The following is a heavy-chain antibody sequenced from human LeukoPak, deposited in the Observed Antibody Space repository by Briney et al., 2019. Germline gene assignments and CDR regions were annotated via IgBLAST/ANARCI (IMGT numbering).Heavy chain of an antibody. CDR2: IQPDGSEK. CDR1: EFTFSNQW. Sequence: GGSLRLSCAASEFTFSNQWMTWVRQASGKGLEWVANIQPDGSEKYYVGSVRGRFTISRDNARNLLYLQMNSLRSEDTAVYYCASERPSSSWYDFWGQGILVTVSS. D-gene: IGHD6-13*01. CDR3: ASERPSSSWYDF. V-gene: IGHV3-7*01. J-gene: IGHJ5*01.